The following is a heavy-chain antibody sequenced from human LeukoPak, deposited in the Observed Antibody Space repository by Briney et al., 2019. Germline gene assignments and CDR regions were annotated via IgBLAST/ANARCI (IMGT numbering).Heavy chain of an antibody. D-gene: IGHD6-19*01. Sequence: GGSLRLSCAASGFNFNYVWMNWVRQAPGKGLEWVSSISSSSSYIYYADSVKGRFTISRDNAKNSLYLQMNSLRAEDTAVYYCAKCSRLSYGSGWCNWFGPWGQGTLVTVSS. CDR2: ISSSSSYI. J-gene: IGHJ5*02. V-gene: IGHV3-21*04. CDR3: AKCSRLSYGSGWCNWFGP. CDR1: GFNFNYVW.